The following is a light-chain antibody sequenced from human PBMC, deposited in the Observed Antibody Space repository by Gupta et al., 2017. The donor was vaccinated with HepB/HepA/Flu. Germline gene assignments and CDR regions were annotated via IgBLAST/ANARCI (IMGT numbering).Light chain of an antibody. CDR3: QVWRTDVDHLYV. J-gene: IGLJ1*01. V-gene: IGLV3-21*02. Sequence: YSPTQPPSVSVAPGETATITRGGNFIGSKSVHWYQKKPNQAPVLVVYDDRDRPSGIPERFAGSNSGNTATLNISRVEAGDEAYYYCQVWRTDVDHLYVFGTGTKVTVL. CDR1: FIGSKS. CDR2: DDR.